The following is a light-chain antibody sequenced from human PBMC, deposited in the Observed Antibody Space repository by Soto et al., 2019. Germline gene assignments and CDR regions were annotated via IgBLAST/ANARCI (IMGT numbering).Light chain of an antibody. Sequence: SYELTQPPSVSVSPGQTASITCSGDKLGDKYACWYQQKPGQSPVLVIYQDIERPSGIPERFSGSNSGNTATLTISGTQAIDEADYYCQAWDSTFGVFGGGTKLTVL. CDR2: QDI. CDR3: QAWDSTFGV. V-gene: IGLV3-1*01. CDR1: KLGDKY. J-gene: IGLJ3*02.